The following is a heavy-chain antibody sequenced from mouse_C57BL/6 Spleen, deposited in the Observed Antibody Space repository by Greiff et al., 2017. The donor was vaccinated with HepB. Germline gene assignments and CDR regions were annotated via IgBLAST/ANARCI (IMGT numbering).Heavy chain of an antibody. CDR1: GFTFSSYA. Sequence: EVHLVESGEGLVKPGGSLKLSCAASGFTFSSYAMSWVRQTPEKRLEWVAYISSGGDYIYYADTVKGRFTISRDNARNTLYLQMSSLKSEDTAMYYCTRGDYYGSSHWYFDVWGTGTTVTVSS. D-gene: IGHD1-1*01. J-gene: IGHJ1*03. CDR2: ISSGGDYI. CDR3: TRGDYYGSSHWYFDV. V-gene: IGHV5-9-1*02.